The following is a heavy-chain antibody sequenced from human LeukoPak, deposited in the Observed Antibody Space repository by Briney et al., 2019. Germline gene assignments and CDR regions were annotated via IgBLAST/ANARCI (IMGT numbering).Heavy chain of an antibody. CDR3: ARANRYDLYFDY. CDR2: IYYSGSS. J-gene: IGHJ4*02. V-gene: IGHV4-61*05. Sequence: SETLSLTCTVSGGSIFSSNSYWGWIRQPPGKGLEWIGYIYYSGSSNYNPSLKSRVTISVDTSKNQISLKLSSVTAADTAVYYCARANRYDLYFDYWGQGTLVTVSS. CDR1: GGSIFSSNSY. D-gene: IGHD5-12*01.